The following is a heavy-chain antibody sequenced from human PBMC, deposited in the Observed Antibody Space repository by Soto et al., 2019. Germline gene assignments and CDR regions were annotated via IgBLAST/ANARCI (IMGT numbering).Heavy chain of an antibody. CDR2: IYYSGST. D-gene: IGHD2-2*01. CDR3: ARLVIVVVPAAPGVFDL. V-gene: IGHV4-39*01. CDR1: GGSISSSSYY. J-gene: IGHJ2*01. Sequence: QLQLQESGPGLVKPSETLSLTCTVSGGSISSSSYYWGWIRQPPGKGLEWIGSIYYSGSTYYNPSLKSRVTISVDTSKNQFSLKLSSVTAADTAVYYCARLVIVVVPAAPGVFDLWGRGTLVTVSS.